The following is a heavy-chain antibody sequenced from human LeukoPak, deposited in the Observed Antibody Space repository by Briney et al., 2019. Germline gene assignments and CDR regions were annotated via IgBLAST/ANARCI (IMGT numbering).Heavy chain of an antibody. J-gene: IGHJ6*03. V-gene: IGHV4-34*01. CDR2: INHSGST. Sequence: SETLSLTCAVYGGSFSGYYWSWIRQPPGKGLEWIGEINHSGSTNYNPSLKSRVTISVDTSKNQFSLKLSSVTAADTAVYYCARGDYGSGSYYKGLMDVWGKGTTVTISS. CDR1: GGSFSGYY. D-gene: IGHD3-10*01. CDR3: ARGDYGSGSYYKGLMDV.